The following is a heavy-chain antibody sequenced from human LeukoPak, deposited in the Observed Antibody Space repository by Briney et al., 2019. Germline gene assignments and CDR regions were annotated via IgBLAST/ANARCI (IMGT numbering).Heavy chain of an antibody. V-gene: IGHV4-59*01. CDR3: ARVGWGIAAPGTSTPRLSYYYYYMDV. D-gene: IGHD6-13*01. Sequence: SETLSLSCTVSGGAISSYYRRWIRQPPGKGLEWIWYIYYSRSTPYNPSLKSRVTISVDTSNNQCALKLSSVTAADTAVYYCARVGWGIAAPGTSTPRLSYYYYYMDVWGKGTAVTVSS. CDR1: GGAISSYY. J-gene: IGHJ6*03. CDR2: IYYSRST.